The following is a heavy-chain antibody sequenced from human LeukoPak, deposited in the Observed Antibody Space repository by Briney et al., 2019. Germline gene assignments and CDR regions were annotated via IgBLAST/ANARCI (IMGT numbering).Heavy chain of an antibody. V-gene: IGHV3-23*01. CDR1: GFTFSSYA. Sequence: PGGSLRLSCAASGFTFSSYAMSWVRQAPGKGLEWVSAISGSGGSTYYADSVKGRFTISRDNSKNTLYLQMNSLRAEDTAVYYCARAYRGGDCYFLTPYDYWGQGTLVTVSS. CDR3: ARAYRGGDCYFLTPYDY. D-gene: IGHD2-21*02. J-gene: IGHJ4*02. CDR2: ISGSGGST.